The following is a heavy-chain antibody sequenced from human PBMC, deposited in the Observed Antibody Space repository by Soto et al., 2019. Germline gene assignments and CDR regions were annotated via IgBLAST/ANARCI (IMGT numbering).Heavy chain of an antibody. D-gene: IGHD2-2*01. Sequence: EGSRRLSCFPSRITFSSYPMSWVHQAPGKRLAWASAISGSGGSTYSSDSGKGRCTISRENYRNTLCLQMNRLRAEDTAVYYCANPVSTRIYYYGMEVQGQGSKGAVAS. V-gene: IGHV3-23*01. J-gene: IGHJ6*02. CDR1: RITFSSYP. CDR3: ANPVSTRIYYYGMEV. CDR2: ISGSGGST.